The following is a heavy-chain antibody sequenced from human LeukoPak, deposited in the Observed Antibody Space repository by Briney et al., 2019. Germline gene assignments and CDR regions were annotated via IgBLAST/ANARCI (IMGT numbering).Heavy chain of an antibody. CDR2: ITSDSRYK. V-gene: IGHV3-21*01. D-gene: IGHD3-22*01. J-gene: IGHJ3*02. CDR1: GFTFSDYN. CDR3: AKKWSGDYDSSGVNDAFDI. Sequence: GGSLRLSCAASGFTFSDYNMNWVRQAPGKSLEWVSSITSDSRYKYYVDSVRGRFTISRDNAKNTLFLQIDSLRAEDTAVYYCAKKWSGDYDSSGVNDAFDIWGQGTMVTVSS.